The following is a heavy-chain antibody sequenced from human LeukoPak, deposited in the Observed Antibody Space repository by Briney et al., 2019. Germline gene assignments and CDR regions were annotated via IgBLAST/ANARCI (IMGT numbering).Heavy chain of an antibody. D-gene: IGHD2-8*01. Sequence: GGSLRLSCAASGFIFDDYAMHWVRQAPGKGLEWVSGISWNSGTIDYADSVKGRFIISRDNAKNSLYLEMNSPRVEDTALYYCAKVRGFLYGYYDSWGQGTLVTVSS. CDR2: ISWNSGTI. CDR3: AKVRGFLYGYYDS. J-gene: IGHJ4*02. V-gene: IGHV3-9*01. CDR1: GFIFDDYA.